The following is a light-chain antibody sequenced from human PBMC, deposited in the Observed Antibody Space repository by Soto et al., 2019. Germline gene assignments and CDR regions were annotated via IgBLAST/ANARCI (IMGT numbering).Light chain of an antibody. Sequence: DIQMTPSPSTLSASVGDRVTITCRASQSISSWLAWYQQKPGKAPKLLIYDASSLESGVPSRFSGSGSGTEFTLTISSLQPDDFATYYCQQYNSYPTVGPGTKVDIK. CDR1: QSISSW. V-gene: IGKV1-5*01. J-gene: IGKJ3*01. CDR2: DAS. CDR3: QQYNSYPT.